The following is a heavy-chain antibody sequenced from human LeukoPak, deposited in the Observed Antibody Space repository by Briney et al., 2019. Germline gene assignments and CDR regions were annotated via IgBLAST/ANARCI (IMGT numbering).Heavy chain of an antibody. J-gene: IGHJ4*02. CDR1: GYTFTGYY. CDR2: INPNSGGT. Sequence: RASVKVSCKASGYTFTGYYMHWVRQAPGQGLEWVGWINPNSGGTNYAQKFQGRVTMTRDTSISTAYMELSRLRSDDTAVYYCAREFQLRDVDYWGQGTLVTVSS. D-gene: IGHD2-2*01. V-gene: IGHV1-2*02. CDR3: AREFQLRDVDY.